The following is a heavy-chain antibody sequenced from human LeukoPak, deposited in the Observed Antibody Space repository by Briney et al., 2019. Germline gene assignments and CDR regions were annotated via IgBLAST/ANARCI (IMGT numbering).Heavy chain of an antibody. D-gene: IGHD3-3*01. CDR2: ISGSGGST. Sequence: GGSLRLSCAASGFTFDDYAMHWVRQAPGKGLEWVSAISGSGGSTYYADSVKGRFTISRDNSKNTLYLQMNSLRAEDTAVYYCAKAFGSIFGVVDYWGQGTLVTVSS. J-gene: IGHJ4*02. CDR1: GFTFDDYA. CDR3: AKAFGSIFGVVDY. V-gene: IGHV3-23*01.